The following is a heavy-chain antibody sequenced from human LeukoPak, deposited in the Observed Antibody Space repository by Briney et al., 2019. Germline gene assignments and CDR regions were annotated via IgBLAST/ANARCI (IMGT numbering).Heavy chain of an antibody. Sequence: GGSLRLSCAASGFTFSDYDMNWVRQPPGKGLEWVSYITSSSRTINHADSVKGRFTVSRDNAKNSLYLQMDSLRDEDTAVYYCARPTTVALDYWGQGTLVTVSS. CDR3: ARPTTVALDY. D-gene: IGHD4-23*01. CDR2: ITSSSRTI. CDR1: GFTFSDYD. V-gene: IGHV3-48*02. J-gene: IGHJ4*02.